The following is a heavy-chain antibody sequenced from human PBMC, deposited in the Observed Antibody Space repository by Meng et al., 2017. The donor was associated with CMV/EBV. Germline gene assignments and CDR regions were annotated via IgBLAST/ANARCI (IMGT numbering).Heavy chain of an antibody. CDR3: ARDCSSTSRSPAFDY. Sequence: GESLKISCAASGFTFSSYWMSWVRQAPGKGLEWVANIKQDGSEKYYVDSVKGRFTISRDNAKNSLYLQMNSLRAEDTAVYYCARDCSSTSRSPAFDYWGQGTLVTVSS. J-gene: IGHJ4*02. V-gene: IGHV3-7*01. D-gene: IGHD2-2*01. CDR1: GFTFSSYW. CDR2: IKQDGSEK.